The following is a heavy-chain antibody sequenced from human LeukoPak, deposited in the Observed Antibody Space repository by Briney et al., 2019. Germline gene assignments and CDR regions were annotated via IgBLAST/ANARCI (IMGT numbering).Heavy chain of an antibody. D-gene: IGHD6-13*01. CDR3: ARFIAAAGIFKNGMDV. CDR1: GYTFTSYG. J-gene: IGHJ6*02. CDR2: ISAYNGNT. Sequence: GASVKVSCKASGYTFTSYGISWVRQAPGQGLEWMGWISAYNGNTNYAQKPQGRVTMTTDTSTGTAYMELRSLRSDDTAVYYCARFIAAAGIFKNGMDVWGQGTTVTVSS. V-gene: IGHV1-18*01.